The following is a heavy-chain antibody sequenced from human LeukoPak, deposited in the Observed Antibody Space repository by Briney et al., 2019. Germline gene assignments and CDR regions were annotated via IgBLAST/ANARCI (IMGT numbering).Heavy chain of an antibody. CDR1: GFTFSDYA. D-gene: IGHD2-15*01. CDR3: AKVLRGYCSGGSCYGYDFDY. Sequence: QTGGSLRLSCAASGFTFSDYAMHWVRQAPGKGLEWVSLISGDGGTTYYADSVKGRFTISRDSSKNSLYLQMNSLRTEDTALYYCAKVLRGYCSGGSCYGYDFDYWGQGTLVTVSS. J-gene: IGHJ4*02. V-gene: IGHV3-43*02. CDR2: ISGDGGTT.